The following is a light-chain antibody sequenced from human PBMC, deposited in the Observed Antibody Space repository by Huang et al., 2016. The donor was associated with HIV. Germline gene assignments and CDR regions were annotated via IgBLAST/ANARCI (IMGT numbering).Light chain of an antibody. Sequence: DIPMTQSPSSLSASVGDRVTITCKASQDISNYLNWYQQKPGKAPRLLIYGASNLETGVPSRFSGSGSGTDFTFTSSSLQPEDIATYYCQQYDNLPLTFGGGTKVEIK. CDR3: QQYDNLPLT. CDR2: GAS. J-gene: IGKJ4*01. V-gene: IGKV1-33*01. CDR1: QDISNY.